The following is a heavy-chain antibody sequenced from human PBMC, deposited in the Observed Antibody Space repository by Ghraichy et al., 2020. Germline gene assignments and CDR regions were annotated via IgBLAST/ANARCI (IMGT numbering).Heavy chain of an antibody. D-gene: IGHD3-3*01. V-gene: IGHV4-34*01. CDR2: INHSGST. J-gene: IGHJ6*02. CDR3: ARATTAITIFGVVHYYYYGMDV. CDR1: GGSFSGYY. Sequence: SETLSLTCAVYGGSFSGYYWSWIRQPPGKGLEWIGEINHSGSTNYNPSLKSRVTISVDTSKNQFSLKLSSVTAADTAVYYCARATTAITIFGVVHYYYYGMDVWGQGTTVTVSS.